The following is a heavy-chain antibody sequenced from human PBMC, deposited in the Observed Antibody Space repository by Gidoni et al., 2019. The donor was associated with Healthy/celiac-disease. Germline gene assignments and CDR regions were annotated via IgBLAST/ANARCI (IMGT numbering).Heavy chain of an antibody. CDR2: IYYSGST. J-gene: IGHJ6*02. Sequence: QLQLQESGPGLVKPSEPLSLTCTVSGGSISSSSYYWGWIRQPPGKGLEWIGSIYYSGSTYYNPSLKSRVTISVDTSKNQFSLKLSSVTAADTAVYYCARTIVVPAADYYYYGMDVWGQGTTVTVSS. V-gene: IGHV4-39*01. CDR3: ARTIVVPAADYYYYGMDV. D-gene: IGHD2-2*01. CDR1: GGSISSSSYY.